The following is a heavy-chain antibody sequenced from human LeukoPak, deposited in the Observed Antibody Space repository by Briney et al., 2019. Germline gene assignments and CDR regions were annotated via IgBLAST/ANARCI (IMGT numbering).Heavy chain of an antibody. Sequence: GGSLRLSCAASGFTVSSNYMSSVRQAPGKGLQWVSVIYSGGSTFYADSGKGRFTISSDNSKNTLYLQMNSLRAEDAAVYYCARGRDYGDYQPLGYWGQGTLVTVSS. V-gene: IGHV3-66*01. CDR3: ARGRDYGDYQPLGY. CDR2: IYSGGST. J-gene: IGHJ4*02. CDR1: GFTVSSNY. D-gene: IGHD4-17*01.